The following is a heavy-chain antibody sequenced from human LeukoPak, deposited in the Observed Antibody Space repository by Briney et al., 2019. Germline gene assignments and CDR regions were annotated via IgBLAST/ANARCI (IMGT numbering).Heavy chain of an antibody. CDR3: ARVAGYSYGFYYYMDV. CDR1: GGSISSSSYY. V-gene: IGHV4-39*07. J-gene: IGHJ6*03. Sequence: SEALSLTCTVSGGSISSSSYYWGWIRQPPGKGLEWIGSIYHSGSTYYNPSLKSRVTISVDTSKNQFSLKLSSVTAADTAVYYCARVAGYSYGFYYYMDVWGKGTTVTVSS. CDR2: IYHSGST. D-gene: IGHD5-18*01.